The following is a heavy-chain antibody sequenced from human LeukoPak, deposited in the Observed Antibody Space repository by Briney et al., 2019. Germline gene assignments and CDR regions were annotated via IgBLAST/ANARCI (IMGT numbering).Heavy chain of an antibody. CDR3: ASSMVRGFFFYYMDV. V-gene: IGHV3-48*03. CDR2: ISSGGSTI. D-gene: IGHD3-10*01. Sequence: PGGSLRLSCAASGFTFSSYEMNWVRQAQGKGLEWVSYISSGGSTIYYADSVKGRFTISRDNAKNSVYLQMNSLRAEDTAVYYCASSMVRGFFFYYMDVWGKGTTVTISS. CDR1: GFTFSSYE. J-gene: IGHJ6*03.